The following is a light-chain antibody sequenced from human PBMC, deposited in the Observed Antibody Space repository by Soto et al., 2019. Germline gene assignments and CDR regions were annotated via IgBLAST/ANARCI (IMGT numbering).Light chain of an antibody. Sequence: EIVLTQSPGTLSLSPGERATLSCRASQSVSSTYLAWYQQNPGQAPRLLIYGASSRATGIPDRFSGSGSGTDFTLTISRLEPEDFALYFCQQYGSSPYTFGQGTKLEIK. V-gene: IGKV3-20*01. J-gene: IGKJ2*01. CDR3: QQYGSSPYT. CDR1: QSVSSTY. CDR2: GAS.